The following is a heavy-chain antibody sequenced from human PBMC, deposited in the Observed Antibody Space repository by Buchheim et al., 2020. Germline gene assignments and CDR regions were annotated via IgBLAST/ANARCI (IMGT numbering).Heavy chain of an antibody. D-gene: IGHD4-17*01. CDR2: IKQDGSEK. CDR1: GFTFSSYA. CDR3: ARDITAYGDPNYYYYGMDV. Sequence: VQLVESGGGVVQPGRSLRLSCAASGFTFSSYAMHWVRQAPGKGLEWVANIKQDGSEKYYVDSVKGRFTISRDNAKNSLYLQMNSLRAEDTAVYYCARDITAYGDPNYYYYGMDVWGQGTT. V-gene: IGHV3-7*01. J-gene: IGHJ6*02.